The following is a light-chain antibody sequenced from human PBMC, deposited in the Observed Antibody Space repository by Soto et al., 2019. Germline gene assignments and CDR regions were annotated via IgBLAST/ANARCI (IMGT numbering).Light chain of an antibody. V-gene: IGLV1-51*01. CDR1: SSNIGNNY. J-gene: IGLJ2*01. CDR2: DND. Sequence: QSVLTQPPSVSAAPGQKVSISCSGSSSNIGNNYVSWYQHLPGTAPRLLIYDNDKRPSGIPDRFSGSKSGTSATLGITGLQTGDEADYYCVTSHSSLRPVVFGGGTKLTVL. CDR3: VTSHSSLRPVV.